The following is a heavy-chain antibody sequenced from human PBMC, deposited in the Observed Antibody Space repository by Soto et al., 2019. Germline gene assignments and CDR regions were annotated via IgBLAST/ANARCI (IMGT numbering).Heavy chain of an antibody. CDR2: IYYSGST. J-gene: IGHJ4*02. V-gene: IGHV4-59*08. Sequence: SETLSLTCTVSGGSISSYYWSWIRQPPGKGLEWIGYIYYSGSTNYNPSLKSRVTISVDTSKNQFSLKLSSVTAADTAVYYCARHGARRWYFDYWGQGTLVTVSS. D-gene: IGHD1-26*01. CDR3: ARHGARRWYFDY. CDR1: GGSISSYY.